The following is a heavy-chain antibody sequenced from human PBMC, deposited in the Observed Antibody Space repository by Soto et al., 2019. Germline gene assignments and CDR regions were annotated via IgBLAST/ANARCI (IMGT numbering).Heavy chain of an antibody. CDR3: ARARITMVRGAVEPAINWFDP. Sequence: SETLSLTCAVSGGSISSGGYSWSWIRQPPGKGLEWIGYIYHSGSTYYNPSLKSRVTISVDRSKNQFSLKLSSVTAADTAVYYCARARITMVRGAVEPAINWFDPWGQGTLVTVSS. D-gene: IGHD3-10*01. CDR2: IYHSGST. J-gene: IGHJ5*02. V-gene: IGHV4-30-2*01. CDR1: GGSISSGGYS.